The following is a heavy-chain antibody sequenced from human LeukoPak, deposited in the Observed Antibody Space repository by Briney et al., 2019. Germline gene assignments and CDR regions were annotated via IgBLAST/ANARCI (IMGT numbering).Heavy chain of an antibody. D-gene: IGHD3-9*01. Sequence: GASLRLSCAAYGFIFRNYGMGWVSQAGGKGLEWVSAITGSGDTTYYADSVEGRFTISRDHSKNTLYVQMNTLRAEDTAVYYCAKWGDYDILTGYYLSDFWGQGALVTVSS. CDR3: AKWGDYDILTGYYLSDF. V-gene: IGHV3-23*01. CDR2: ITGSGDTT. CDR1: GFIFRNYG. J-gene: IGHJ4*02.